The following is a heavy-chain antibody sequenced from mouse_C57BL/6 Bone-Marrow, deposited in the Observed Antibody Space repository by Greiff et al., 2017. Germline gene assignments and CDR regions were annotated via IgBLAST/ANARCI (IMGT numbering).Heavy chain of an antibody. CDR3: AHSCGSSYPQVGYFEV. Sequence: QVQLQQPGAELVKPGASVKLSCKASGYTFTSYWMHWVKQRPGQGLEWIGMIHPNSGSTNYNEQFKSKATLTVDKSSSTAYMQLSSLTSEDSAVYYCAHSCGSSYPQVGYFEVWGTGTTVTVSS. D-gene: IGHD1-1*01. CDR2: IHPNSGST. V-gene: IGHV1-64*01. J-gene: IGHJ1*03. CDR1: GYTFTSYW.